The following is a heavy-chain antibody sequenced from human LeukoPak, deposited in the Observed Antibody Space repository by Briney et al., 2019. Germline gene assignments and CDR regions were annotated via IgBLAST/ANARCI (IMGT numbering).Heavy chain of an antibody. CDR1: VYTLSVYA. V-gene: IGHV3-23*01. J-gene: IGHJ6*03. Sequence: GGSLRLSCAASVYTLSVYAMSWVPQARGGGLEWVSAISVTGDETFHADSVKARFTTSRDNSKNTLSLQMSSMRVEDSAVYFCAKDTSVWWYHRAYMNVWGTGTTVTVSS. CDR2: ISVTGDET. D-gene: IGHD2-15*01. CDR3: AKDTSVWWYHRAYMNV.